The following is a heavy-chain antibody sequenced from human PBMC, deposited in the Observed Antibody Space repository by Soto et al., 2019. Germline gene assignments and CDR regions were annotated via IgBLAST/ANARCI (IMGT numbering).Heavy chain of an antibody. Sequence: EVQLVESGGGLVQPGGSLRLSCAASGFTFSSYSMNWVRQAPGKGLEWVSYISSSSSTIYYADSVKGRFTISRDNAKNSLYLQMNSLRAEETAVYYCARDGDYYGMDVWGQGTTVTVSS. CDR3: ARDGDYYGMDV. J-gene: IGHJ6*02. V-gene: IGHV3-48*01. CDR2: ISSSSSTI. CDR1: GFTFSSYS. D-gene: IGHD4-17*01.